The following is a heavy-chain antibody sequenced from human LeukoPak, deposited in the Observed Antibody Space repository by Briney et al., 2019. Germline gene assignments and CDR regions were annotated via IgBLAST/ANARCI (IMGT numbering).Heavy chain of an antibody. CDR3: AREGGYDILTGYQDY. CDR1: GYIFTTYF. Sequence: ASVKVSCKASGYIFTTYFIHWVRQAPGQGLEWMGWINPNDGDTNYVQKFQGRVTMTRDTSISTAYMELTRLRSDDTAVYYCAREGGYDILTGYQDYWGQGTLVTVSS. V-gene: IGHV1-2*02. CDR2: INPNDGDT. J-gene: IGHJ4*02. D-gene: IGHD3-9*01.